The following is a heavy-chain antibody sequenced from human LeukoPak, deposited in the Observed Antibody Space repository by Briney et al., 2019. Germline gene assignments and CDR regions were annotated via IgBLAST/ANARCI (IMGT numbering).Heavy chain of an antibody. Sequence: SETLSLTCTVSGGSISSSSYYWGWIRQPPGTGLEWIGSIYYSGSTYYNPSLKSRVTISVDTSKNQSPLKLSSVTAADTAVYYCARLIVVVPAATFAFDIWGQGTMVTVSS. J-gene: IGHJ3*02. CDR1: GGSISSSSYY. CDR3: ARLIVVVPAATFAFDI. V-gene: IGHV4-39*01. CDR2: IYYSGST. D-gene: IGHD2-2*01.